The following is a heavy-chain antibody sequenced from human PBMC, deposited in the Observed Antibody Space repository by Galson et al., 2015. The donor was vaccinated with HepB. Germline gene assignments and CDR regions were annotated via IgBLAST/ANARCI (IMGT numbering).Heavy chain of an antibody. Sequence: SETLSLTCAVYGGSFSGYYWSWIRQPPGKGLEWIGEINHSGSTNYNPSLKSRVTISVDTSKNQFSLKLSSVTAADTAVYYCARGLLLRYFDWLPPNDYGMDVWGQGTTVTVSS. J-gene: IGHJ6*02. CDR3: ARGLLLRYFDWLPPNDYGMDV. D-gene: IGHD3-9*01. V-gene: IGHV4-34*01. CDR1: GGSFSGYY. CDR2: INHSGST.